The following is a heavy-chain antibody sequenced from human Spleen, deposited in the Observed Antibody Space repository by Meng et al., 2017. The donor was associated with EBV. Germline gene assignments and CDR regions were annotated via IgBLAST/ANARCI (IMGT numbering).Heavy chain of an antibody. Sequence: QITLKESGPTLVKPTQTLTLTCPFSGFSLSTSGVGVGWIRQPPGKALEWLALIYWDDDKGYSPSLKSRLTITKDTSNNQVVLTLINMDPVDTATYYCAHTPGYGGNWFDPWGQGTLVTVSS. J-gene: IGHJ5*02. D-gene: IGHD1-26*01. CDR1: GFSLSTSGVG. CDR2: IYWDDDK. V-gene: IGHV2-5*02. CDR3: AHTPGYGGNWFDP.